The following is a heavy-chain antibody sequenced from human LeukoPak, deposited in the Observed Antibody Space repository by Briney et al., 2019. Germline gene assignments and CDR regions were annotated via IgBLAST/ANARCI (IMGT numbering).Heavy chain of an antibody. J-gene: IGHJ4*02. CDR3: ARSGLVRGVST. D-gene: IGHD3-10*01. V-gene: IGHV4-59*01. Sequence: SETLSLTCTVSGDSMTNYHWTWIRQPPGKELEWIGSISYSGTTNYNPSLKSRVTMSVDTSKSQFSLKLNSVTAADTAFYYCARSGLVRGVSTWGQGTVVTVSS. CDR2: ISYSGTT. CDR1: GDSMTNYH.